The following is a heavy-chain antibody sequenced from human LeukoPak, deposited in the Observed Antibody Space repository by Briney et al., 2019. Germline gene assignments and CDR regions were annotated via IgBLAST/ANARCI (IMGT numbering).Heavy chain of an antibody. D-gene: IGHD5-18*01. J-gene: IGHJ6*03. CDR1: GGSISSSSYY. CDR2: IYYSGST. V-gene: IGHV4-39*01. Sequence: SETLSLTCTVSGGSISSSSYYWGWIRQPPGKGLEWIGSIYYSGSTYYNPSLKSRVTISVDTSKNQFSLKLSSVTAADTAVYYCARTCIQLWRFSYYYYMDVWGKGTTVTVSS. CDR3: ARTCIQLWRFSYYYYMDV.